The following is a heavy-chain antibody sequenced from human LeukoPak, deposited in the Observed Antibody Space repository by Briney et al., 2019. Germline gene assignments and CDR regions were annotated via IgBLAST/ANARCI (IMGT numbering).Heavy chain of an antibody. CDR3: ASRGGGAARRFDY. D-gene: IGHD6-6*01. J-gene: IGHJ4*02. CDR1: GGSISSSSYY. Sequence: SETLSLTCTVSGGSISSSSYYWGWIRQPPGKGLEWIGSIYYSGSTYYNPSLKSRVTISVDTSKNQFSLKLSSVTAADTGVYYCASRGGGAARRFDYWGQGTLVTVSS. CDR2: IYYSGST. V-gene: IGHV4-39*07.